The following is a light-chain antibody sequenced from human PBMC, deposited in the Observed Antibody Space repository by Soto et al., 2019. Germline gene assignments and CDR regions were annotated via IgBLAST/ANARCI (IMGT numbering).Light chain of an antibody. CDR1: TSDVGGYNY. Sequence: QSVLTQPASVSGSLGQSVTISCTGITSDVGGYNYVSWYQQHPGKAPILMIYEVTNRPSGVSNRFSGSKSGNTASLTISGLQVEDEADYYCGSYTDSITYVFGTGTKLTVL. V-gene: IGLV2-14*01. CDR3: GSYTDSITYV. CDR2: EVT. J-gene: IGLJ1*01.